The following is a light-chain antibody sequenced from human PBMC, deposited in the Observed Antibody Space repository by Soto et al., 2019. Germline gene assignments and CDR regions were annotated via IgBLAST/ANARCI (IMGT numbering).Light chain of an antibody. CDR3: SSYAGSNNRGV. Sequence: QSALTQPPSASGSPGQSVTISCTGTSSDVGGYNYISWYQHHPGKAPKLMIYEVSQRPSGVPDRFSGSKSGNTASLTVSGLQAEDEADYYRSSYAGSNNRGVFGSGTKLTVL. CDR2: EVS. CDR1: SSDVGGYNY. V-gene: IGLV2-8*01. J-gene: IGLJ1*01.